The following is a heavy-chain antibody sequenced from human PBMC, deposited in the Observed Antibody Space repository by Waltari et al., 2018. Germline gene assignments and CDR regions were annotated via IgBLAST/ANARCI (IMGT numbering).Heavy chain of an antibody. V-gene: IGHV1-69*10. J-gene: IGHJ6*03. Sequence: QVQLVQYGAEVKKPGSSVKVSCTAPGDTFNTYGISWVRQAPGQGLEWMGGIIPILGISNYAQHFQGRVAVTADKSTSTVHMELSRLTSDDTGVYYCARGPITVSSYYYYMDVWGEGTTVTVSS. CDR2: IIPILGIS. CDR1: GDTFNTYG. D-gene: IGHD1-20*01. CDR3: ARGPITVSSYYYYMDV.